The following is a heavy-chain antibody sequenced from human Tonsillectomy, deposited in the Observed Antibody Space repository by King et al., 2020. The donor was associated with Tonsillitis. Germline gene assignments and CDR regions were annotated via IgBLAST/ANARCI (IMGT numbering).Heavy chain of an antibody. J-gene: IGHJ4*02. V-gene: IGHV3-74*01. CDR1: GISFSAYW. D-gene: IGHD3-10*01. Sequence: VQLVESGGGLVQPGGSLRLSCAASGISFSAYWMHWIRQTPGKGLVWVSRITSDGSSTTYADSVKCRFTISRDNAKKTVYLQIHSLSAEDTAVYYCASDYYGSVDNWGRGTLVTVSS. CDR3: ASDYYGSVDN. CDR2: ITSDGSST.